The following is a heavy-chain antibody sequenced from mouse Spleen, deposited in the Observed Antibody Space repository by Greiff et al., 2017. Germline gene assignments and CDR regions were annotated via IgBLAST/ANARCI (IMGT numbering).Heavy chain of an antibody. CDR2: ISSGGDYI. CDR1: GFTFSSYA. Sequence: EVKVVESGEGLVKPGGSLKLSCAASGFTFSSYAMSWVRQTPEKRLEWVAYISSGGDYIYYADTVKGRFTISRDNARNTLYLQMSSLKSEDTAMYYCTRVFYYYGSSDYWGQGTTLTVSS. J-gene: IGHJ2*01. CDR3: TRVFYYYGSSDY. V-gene: IGHV5-9-1*02. D-gene: IGHD1-1*01.